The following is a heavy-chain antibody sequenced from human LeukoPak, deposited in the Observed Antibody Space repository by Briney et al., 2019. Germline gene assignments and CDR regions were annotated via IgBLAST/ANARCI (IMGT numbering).Heavy chain of an antibody. J-gene: IGHJ4*02. V-gene: IGHV1-2*02. CDR2: INPNSGGT. D-gene: IGHD6-19*01. CDR1: GYTFTGYY. CDR3: ATYSSDWSCFDY. Sequence: ATVKVSCKASGYTFTGYYMHCVRQAPGQALEWMGWINPNSGGTNYAQKFQGRVTMTRDTSISTTYMELSGLTSHDTAVYYCATYSSDWSCFDYWGQGTLVSVSS.